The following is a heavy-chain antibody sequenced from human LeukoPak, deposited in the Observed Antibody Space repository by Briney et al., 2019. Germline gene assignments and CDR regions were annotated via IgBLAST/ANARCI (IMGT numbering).Heavy chain of an antibody. J-gene: IGHJ6*03. D-gene: IGHD3-9*01. CDR1: GGSFSGYY. CDR3: ARGALRYFDWLKKDYYYMDV. Sequence: SETLSLTCAGYGGSFSGYYWSWIRQPAGQGLEWVGRIYYNVETNYNPSLKSRVTISVDTSKNQFSLKLKSVTAADTAVYYCARGALRYFDWLKKDYYYMDVWGKGTTVTISS. V-gene: IGHV4-59*10. CDR2: IYYNVET.